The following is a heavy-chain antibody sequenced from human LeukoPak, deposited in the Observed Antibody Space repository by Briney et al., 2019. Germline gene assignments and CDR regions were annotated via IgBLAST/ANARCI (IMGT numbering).Heavy chain of an antibody. CDR1: GFIFSSYA. D-gene: IGHD7-27*01. V-gene: IGHV3-53*01. CDR3: ARGTGVRYFDL. Sequence: GGSLRLSCAASGFIFSSYAMSWVRQAPGKGLEWVSVLYSSGTTYYADSVKGRFTISRDNSKNTLYLRMNSLRAEDTAVYYCARGTGVRYFDLWGRGTLVTVSS. J-gene: IGHJ2*01. CDR2: LYSSGTT.